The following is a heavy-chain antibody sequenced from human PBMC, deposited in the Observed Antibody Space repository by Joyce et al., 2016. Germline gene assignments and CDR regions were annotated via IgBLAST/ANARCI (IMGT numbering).Heavy chain of an antibody. CDR3: ARGGTSSDHYFFYTVDV. D-gene: IGHD1-14*01. CDR1: GGDFSNYT. J-gene: IGHJ6*02. V-gene: IGHV1-69*12. CDR2: IIPFFGAA. Sequence: QVLLVQSGAAVKRPGSSLRVSCKSSGGDFSNYTVNWVRQAPGQRLEWMGGIIPFFGAAKYAEDFQGRVTLTADQSTRTAYLELSSLTSADTAVYYCARGGTSSDHYFFYTVDVWGPRTTVIVSS.